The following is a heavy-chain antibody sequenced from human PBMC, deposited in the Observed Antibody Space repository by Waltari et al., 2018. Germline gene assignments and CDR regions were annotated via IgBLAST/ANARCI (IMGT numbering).Heavy chain of an antibody. CDR1: GFTFSDYH. Sequence: EVQLVESGGGLVKPGGSLRLSCAASGFTFSDYHINWVRQAPGKGLEWCSSIAPSGFVYCPDSLKGRFTISRDNTKTSVFLHIDSLRVEDTAVYYCSRSTPTGAGDYWGQGILVTVSS. D-gene: IGHD1-1*01. CDR3: SRSTPTGAGDY. V-gene: IGHV3-21*02. CDR2: IAPSGFV. J-gene: IGHJ4*02.